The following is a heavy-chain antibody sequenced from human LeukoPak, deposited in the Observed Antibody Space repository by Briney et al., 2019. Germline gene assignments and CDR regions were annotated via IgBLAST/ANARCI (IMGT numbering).Heavy chain of an antibody. Sequence: PGGSLRLSCAASGFTFSSYAMSWVRQAPGKGLEWVSAISGSGATTYYTDSAKGRFTISRDSSKITLYLQMDSLRAEDTAMYYCAKAPNSGGNCYDASDVWGHGTMVTVSS. CDR2: ISGSGATT. CDR1: GFTFSSYA. CDR3: AKAPNSGGNCYDASDV. V-gene: IGHV3-23*01. D-gene: IGHD2-15*01. J-gene: IGHJ3*01.